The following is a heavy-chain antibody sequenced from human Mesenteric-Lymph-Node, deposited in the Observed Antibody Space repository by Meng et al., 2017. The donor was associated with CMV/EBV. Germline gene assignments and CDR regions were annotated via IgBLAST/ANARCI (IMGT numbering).Heavy chain of an antibody. V-gene: IGHV3-11*04. CDR2: ISSSGSTI. J-gene: IGHJ4*02. D-gene: IGHD6-6*01. CDR3: ARDKEERGTSWPHY. CDR1: GFTFSDYY. Sequence: GESLKISCAASGFTFSDYYMSWIRQAPGKGLEWVSYISSSGSTIYYADSVKGRFTISRDNAKNSLYLQMNSLRAEDTAVYYCARDKEERGTSWPHYWGQGTLVTVSS.